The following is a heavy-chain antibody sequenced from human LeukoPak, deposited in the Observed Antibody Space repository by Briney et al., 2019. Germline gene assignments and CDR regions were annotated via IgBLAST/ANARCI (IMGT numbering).Heavy chain of an antibody. V-gene: IGHV4-34*01. Sequence: SETLSLTCAVYGGSLSGYYWSWIRQPPGKGLEWIGEINHSGSTNYNPSLKSRVTISVDTSKNQFSLKLSSVTAADTAVYYCARAKPLHYDCVWGSYRYGYYYMDVWGKGTTVTVSS. J-gene: IGHJ6*03. CDR3: ARAKPLHYDCVWGSYRYGYYYMDV. CDR1: GGSLSGYY. CDR2: INHSGST. D-gene: IGHD3-16*02.